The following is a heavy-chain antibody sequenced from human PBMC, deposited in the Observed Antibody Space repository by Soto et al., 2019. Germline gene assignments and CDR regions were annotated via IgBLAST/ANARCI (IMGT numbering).Heavy chain of an antibody. J-gene: IGHJ3*02. D-gene: IGHD1-7*01. CDR3: AKGELRFGAFDI. CDR2: ISYDGSNK. V-gene: IGHV3-30*18. CDR1: GFTFSSYG. Sequence: QVQLVESGGGVVQPGRSLRLSCAASGFTFSSYGMRWVRQAPGKGLEWVAVISYDGSNKYYADSVKGRFTISRDNSKNTLYLQMNSLRAEDTAVYYCAKGELRFGAFDIWGQGTMVTVSS.